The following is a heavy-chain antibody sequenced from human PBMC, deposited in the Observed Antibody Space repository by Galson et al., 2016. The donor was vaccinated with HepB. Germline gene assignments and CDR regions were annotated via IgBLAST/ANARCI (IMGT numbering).Heavy chain of an antibody. J-gene: IGHJ3*02. V-gene: IGHV3-21*01. D-gene: IGHD3-22*01. CDR3: ARIAGHYSDSSGCSDDAFDI. CDR2: ITTSGGYI. Sequence: SLRLSCAASGFTFSSYTMNWVRQAPGKGLEWVSSITTSGGYIYYADSLKGRFTISRDNAKNSLYLQMNTLGAEDTAVYFCARIAGHYSDSSGCSDDAFDIWGQGTMVTVSS. CDR1: GFTFSSYT.